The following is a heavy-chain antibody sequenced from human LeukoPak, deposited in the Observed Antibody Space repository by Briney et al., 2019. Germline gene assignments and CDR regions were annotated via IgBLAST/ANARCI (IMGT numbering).Heavy chain of an antibody. CDR1: GYTFTGYY. CDR2: IHPKSGDT. D-gene: IGHD5-18*01. CDR3: SRGSGISYGGIDY. V-gene: IGHV1-2*02. Sequence: GASVKVSCKASGYTFTGYYLHWVRQAPGQGPEWMGWIHPKSGDTKYAQKFLGRVTLTRDTSTTIVYMELKWLTSDDTAVYYCSRGSGISYGGIDYWSQGTLVTVSS. J-gene: IGHJ4*02.